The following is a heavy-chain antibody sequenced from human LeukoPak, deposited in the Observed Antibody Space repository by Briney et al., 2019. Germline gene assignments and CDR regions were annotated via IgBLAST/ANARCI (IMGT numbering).Heavy chain of an antibody. V-gene: IGHV3-30*04. CDR2: ISYDGSNK. CDR1: GFTFSSYA. D-gene: IGHD1-1*01. CDR3: ARGEEESLEPVDY. J-gene: IGHJ4*02. Sequence: PGGSLRLSCAASGFTFSSYAMHWVRQAPGKGLEWVAVISYDGSNKYYADSVKGRFTISRDNSKNTLYLQMNSLRAEDTAVYYCARGEEESLEPVDYWGQGTLVTVSS.